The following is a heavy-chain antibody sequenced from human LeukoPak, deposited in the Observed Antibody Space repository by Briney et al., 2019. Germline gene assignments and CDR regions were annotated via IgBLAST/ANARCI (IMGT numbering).Heavy chain of an antibody. V-gene: IGHV1-2*02. CDR2: INPNSGGT. CDR3: ARDLVVGATLFYFDY. J-gene: IGHJ4*02. CDR1: GYTFTGYY. Sequence: GASVKVSCKASGYTFTGYYMHWVRQAPGQGLEWMGWINPNSGGTNYAQKFQGRVTMTRDTSISTAYMELSRLRSDDTAVYYCARDLVVGATLFYFDYWGQGTLVTVSS. D-gene: IGHD1-26*01.